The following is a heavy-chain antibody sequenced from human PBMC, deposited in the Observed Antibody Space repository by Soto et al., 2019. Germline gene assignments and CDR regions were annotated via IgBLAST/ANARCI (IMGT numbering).Heavy chain of an antibody. CDR3: ASGRFTNLFDY. V-gene: IGHV5-51*01. D-gene: IGHD1-26*01. J-gene: IGHJ4*02. Sequence: GEAPDISCKGSGFSFSHYWVGWVRQMPGKGLEWMGIIYPGDSDTRYSPSFQGQVTISADKSISTAYLQWSSPKASDTAMYYCASGRFTNLFDYWGQGTLVTVSS. CDR1: GFSFSHYW. CDR2: IYPGDSDT.